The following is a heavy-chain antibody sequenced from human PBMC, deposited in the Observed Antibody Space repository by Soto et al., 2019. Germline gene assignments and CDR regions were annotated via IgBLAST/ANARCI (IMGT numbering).Heavy chain of an antibody. D-gene: IGHD5-18*01. Sequence: PGGSLRLSCAASGFTCSSYAMHLVRRAPGKGLEWVALISYDGSDKDYADSVKGRFTISSDNSKNTLYLQMNSLRAEDTAVYYCARGYSYTQPVFDYWGLGTLVTVS. CDR3: ARGYSYTQPVFDY. CDR1: GFTCSSYA. J-gene: IGHJ4*02. CDR2: ISYDGSDK. V-gene: IGHV3-30-3*02.